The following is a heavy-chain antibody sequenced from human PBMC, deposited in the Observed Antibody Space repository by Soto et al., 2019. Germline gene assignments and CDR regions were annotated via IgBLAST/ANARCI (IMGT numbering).Heavy chain of an antibody. V-gene: IGHV5-51*01. CDR1: GYSFTTYW. CDR2: IYPGDSDT. J-gene: IGHJ4*02. CDR3: ARLYDILTAYYVDY. D-gene: IGHD3-9*01. Sequence: GESLNISCKGSGYSFTTYWLGWVRQMPGKGLEWLGIIYPGDSDTRYSPSLQGQFIISADKSISTAYLQWSSLQASDTAIYYCARLYDILTAYYVDYWGQGTLVTVSS.